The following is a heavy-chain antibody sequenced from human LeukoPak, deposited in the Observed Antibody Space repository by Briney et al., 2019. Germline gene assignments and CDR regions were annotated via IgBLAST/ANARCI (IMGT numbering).Heavy chain of an antibody. J-gene: IGHJ6*02. CDR1: GYTFTYYY. CDR3: ARGGVLATSYYYGMDV. V-gene: IGHV1-2*02. Sequence: GASVKVSCKASGYTFTYYYVHWVRQAPGQGLEWMGWINTKTGATNYAQKFQGRVTMTRDTSISTAYMELGRLRSDDTAVYYCARGGVLATSYYYGMDVWGQGTTVTVSS. CDR2: INTKTGAT. D-gene: IGHD5-24*01.